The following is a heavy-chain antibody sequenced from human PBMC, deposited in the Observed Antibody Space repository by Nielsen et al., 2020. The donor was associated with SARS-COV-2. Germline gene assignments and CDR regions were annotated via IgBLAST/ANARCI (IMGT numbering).Heavy chain of an antibody. CDR2: ISYDGSNK. Sequence: WIRQPPGKGLEWVAVISYDGSNKYYADSVKGRFTISRDNSKNTLYLQMNSLRAEDTAVYYCAKDREYCSGGSCYFSDAFYIWGQGTMVTVSS. D-gene: IGHD2-15*01. J-gene: IGHJ3*02. CDR3: AKDREYCSGGSCYFSDAFYI. V-gene: IGHV3-30*18.